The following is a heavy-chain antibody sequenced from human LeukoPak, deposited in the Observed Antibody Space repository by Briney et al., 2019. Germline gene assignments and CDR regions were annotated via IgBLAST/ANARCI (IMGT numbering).Heavy chain of an antibody. J-gene: IGHJ4*02. D-gene: IGHD3-9*01. CDR1: GYTFTGYY. V-gene: IGHV1-2*02. CDR3: AREYYDILTGYSFDY. CDR2: INPSSGGT. Sequence: ASVKVSCKASGYTFTGYYMHWVRQAPGQGLEWMGWINPSSGGTNYAQKFQGRVTMTRDTSISTAYMELSRLRSDDTAVYYCAREYYDILTGYSFDYWGQGTLVTVSS.